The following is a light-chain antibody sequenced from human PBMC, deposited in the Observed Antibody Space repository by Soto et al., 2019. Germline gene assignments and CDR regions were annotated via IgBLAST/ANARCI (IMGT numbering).Light chain of an antibody. CDR1: SSDVGGYNY. CDR3: SSYAGSNFVV. V-gene: IGLV2-8*01. CDR2: EVT. Sequence: QSVLTQPPSASGSPGQSVTISCTGTSSDVGGYNYVSWYQQHPGKAPKLMIYEVTKRPSGVPDRFSGSKSDNTASLTASGLQAEDEADYYCSSYAGSNFVVFGGGTKVTVL. J-gene: IGLJ2*01.